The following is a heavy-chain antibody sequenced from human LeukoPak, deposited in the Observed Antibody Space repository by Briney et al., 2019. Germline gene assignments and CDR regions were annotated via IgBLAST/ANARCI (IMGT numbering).Heavy chain of an antibody. D-gene: IGHD2-2*01. V-gene: IGHV3-21*01. J-gene: IGHJ6*03. CDR2: MSSSSSYI. Sequence: MTGGSLRLSCAASGFTFSSYSMNWVRQAPGKGLEWVSSMSSSSSYIYYADSVKGRFTISRDNAKNSLYLQMNSLRAEDTAVYYCARNTVYSSSTSCPSYYYYMDVWGKGTTVTVS. CDR3: ARNTVYSSSTSCPSYYYYMDV. CDR1: GFTFSSYS.